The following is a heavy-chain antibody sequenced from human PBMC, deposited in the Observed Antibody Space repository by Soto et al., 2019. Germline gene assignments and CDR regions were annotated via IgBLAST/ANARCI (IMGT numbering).Heavy chain of an antibody. Sequence: PSGCMYLAFTFSGDTVNSAGYYVCWIRKHPGKGLEWIGYIYYSGSTYYNPSLKSRVTISVDTSKNQFSLKLSSVTAADTALSYCETEQNRLSYPFDYTDQGTLVTVFS. V-gene: IGHV4-31*03. D-gene: IGHD3-16*02. J-gene: IGHJ4*02. CDR2: IYYSGST. CDR3: ETEQNRLSYPFDY. CDR1: GDTVNSAGYY.